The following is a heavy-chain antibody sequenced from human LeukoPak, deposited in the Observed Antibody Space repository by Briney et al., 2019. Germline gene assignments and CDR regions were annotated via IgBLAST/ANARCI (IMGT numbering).Heavy chain of an antibody. D-gene: IGHD6-13*01. CDR1: GFTFSSYG. CDR2: ISGSGGST. Sequence: GGTLRLSCAASGFTFSSYGMSWVRQAPGKGLEWVSAISGSGGSTYYADSVKGRFTISRDNSKNTLYLQMNSLRAEDTAVYYCAKNVIAAATRCNWFDPWGQGTLVTVSS. V-gene: IGHV3-23*01. J-gene: IGHJ5*02. CDR3: AKNVIAAATRCNWFDP.